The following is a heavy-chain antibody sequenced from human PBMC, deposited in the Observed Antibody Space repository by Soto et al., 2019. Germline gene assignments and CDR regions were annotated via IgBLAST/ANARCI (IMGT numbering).Heavy chain of an antibody. CDR2: ISGDNGNT. V-gene: IGHV1-18*01. Sequence: QVQLVQSGAEVKKPGASVKVSCKTSGYTFTSYGISWVRQAPGQGLEWMGWISGDNGNTNYAQKLQGRVTMTTDTSTSTAYMELRSLRSDDTAVYYCARDRLRFDFWSADYMMFYWGQGTLVTVSS. J-gene: IGHJ4*02. CDR1: GYTFTSYG. D-gene: IGHD3-3*01. CDR3: ARDRLRFDFWSADYMMFY.